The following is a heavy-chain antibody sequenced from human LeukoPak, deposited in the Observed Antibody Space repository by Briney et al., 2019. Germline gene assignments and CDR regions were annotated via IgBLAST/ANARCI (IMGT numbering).Heavy chain of an antibody. J-gene: IGHJ6*03. Sequence: SETLSLTYAVYGGSFSGYYWSWIRQPPGKGLEWIGEINHSGSTNYNPSLKSRVTISVDTSKNQFSLKLSSVTAADTAVYYCASRPYRLFGNYYMDAWGKGTTVTVSS. CDR2: INHSGST. D-gene: IGHD3-22*01. CDR1: GGSFSGYY. V-gene: IGHV4-34*01. CDR3: ASRPYRLFGNYYMDA.